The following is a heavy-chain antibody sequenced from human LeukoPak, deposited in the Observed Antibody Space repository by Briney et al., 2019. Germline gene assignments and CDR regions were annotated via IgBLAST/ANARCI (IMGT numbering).Heavy chain of an antibody. CDR3: GTGGGIAVSHV. CDR1: GGSMSVGRSY. CDR2: IYYDGTT. D-gene: IGHD6-19*01. Sequence: SETLSLTCTISGGSMSVGRSYWGWVRQPPGKGLEWIASIYYDGTTYYYPSLKGRVTISMDSSKNHFSLEVKSVTAADTAMYYCGTGGGIAVSHVWGQGIMVAVST. J-gene: IGHJ4*02. V-gene: IGHV4-39*07.